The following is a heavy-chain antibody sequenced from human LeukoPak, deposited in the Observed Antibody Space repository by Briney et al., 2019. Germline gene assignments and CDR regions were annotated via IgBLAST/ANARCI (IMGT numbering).Heavy chain of an antibody. Sequence: GGSLRLSCAASGFTISPYSMNWVRQAPGKGLEGVSSISSSSTSYTYYADSVKGRFTISRDNAKNSLFLQMNSLRAEDTAVYYCARASYSNYEGGVDYWGQGTLVTVSS. V-gene: IGHV3-21*01. CDR1: GFTISPYS. J-gene: IGHJ4*02. CDR3: ARASYSNYEGGVDY. D-gene: IGHD4-11*01. CDR2: ISSSSTSYT.